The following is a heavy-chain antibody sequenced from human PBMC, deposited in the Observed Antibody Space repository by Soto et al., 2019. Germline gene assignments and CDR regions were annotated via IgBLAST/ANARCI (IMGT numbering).Heavy chain of an antibody. V-gene: IGHV3-33*01. CDR2: IWYDGSNK. J-gene: IGHJ4*02. CDR3: ARSKRLSRGYYFDY. D-gene: IGHD6-25*01. Sequence: GGSPRLSCAASGFTFSSYGMHWVRQAPGKGLEWVAVIWYDGSNKYYADSVKGRFTISRDNSKNTLYLQMNSLRAEDTAVYYCARSKRLSRGYYFDYWGQGTLVTVSS. CDR1: GFTFSSYG.